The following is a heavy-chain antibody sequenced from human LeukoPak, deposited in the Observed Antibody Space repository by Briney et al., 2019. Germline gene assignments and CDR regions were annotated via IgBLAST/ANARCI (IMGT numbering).Heavy chain of an antibody. V-gene: IGHV4-39*07. J-gene: IGHJ4*02. CDR2: IYYSGST. D-gene: IGHD3-22*01. CDR1: GGSTSGGNYY. Sequence: SETLSLTCIVSGGSTSGGNYYWGWIRQPPGKGLAWIGSIYYSGSTYYNPSLKSRVTISVDTSKNQFSLKLSSVTAADTAVYSCARGQNYYDSGGYPQYYFDYWGQGSLVTVSS. CDR3: ARGQNYYDSGGYPQYYFDY.